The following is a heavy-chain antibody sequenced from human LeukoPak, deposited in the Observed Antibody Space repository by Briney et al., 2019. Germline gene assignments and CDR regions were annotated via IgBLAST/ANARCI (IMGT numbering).Heavy chain of an antibody. D-gene: IGHD6-19*01. J-gene: IGHJ4*02. V-gene: IGHV1-8*03. CDR2: MNPNSGNT. Sequence: ASVTVSCKASGYTFTSYDINWVRQATGQGLEWMGWMNPNSGNTGYAQKFQGRVTITRNTSISTAYMELSSLRSEDTAVYYCAGGRRIAVARVYYFDYWGEGTLVTVSS. CDR3: AGGRRIAVARVYYFDY. CDR1: GYTFTSYD.